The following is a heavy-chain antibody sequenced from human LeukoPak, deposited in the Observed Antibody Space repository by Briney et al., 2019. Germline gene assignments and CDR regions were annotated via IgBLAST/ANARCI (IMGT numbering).Heavy chain of an antibody. Sequence: ASVKVSCKASGYTFTSYGISWVRQAPGQGLEWMGWISAYNDNTIYAQNLQGRVTMTTDTSTSTAYMDLRSLRSDDTAVYYCARRDYGSGSYADLDYWGQGTLVTVSS. D-gene: IGHD3-10*01. CDR3: ARRDYGSGSYADLDY. V-gene: IGHV1-18*01. CDR2: ISAYNDNT. CDR1: GYTFTSYG. J-gene: IGHJ4*02.